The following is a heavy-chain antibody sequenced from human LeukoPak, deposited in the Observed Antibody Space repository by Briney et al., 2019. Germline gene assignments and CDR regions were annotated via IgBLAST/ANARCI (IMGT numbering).Heavy chain of an antibody. CDR2: ISSSSSTI. J-gene: IGHJ4*02. Sequence: GGPLRLSCAASGFTFSSYSMNWVRQAPGKGLEWISYISSSSSTIDYADSVKGRFTISRDNAKNSLYLQMNSLRAEDTAVYYCARGRGYNYGYSDYWGQGTLVTVSS. V-gene: IGHV3-48*04. CDR3: ARGRGYNYGYSDY. CDR1: GFTFSSYS. D-gene: IGHD5-18*01.